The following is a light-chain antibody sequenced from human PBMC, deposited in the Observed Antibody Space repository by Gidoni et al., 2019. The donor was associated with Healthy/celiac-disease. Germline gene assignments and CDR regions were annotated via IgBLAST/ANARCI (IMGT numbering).Light chain of an antibody. CDR3: QQYYSTPPT. Sequence: DIVMTQSPDSLAASLGESATINSKSSQSVLYSSNNENYLAWYQQKPGQPPKLLIYWASTRESGVPDRFSGSGSGTDFTLTISSLQAEDVAVYYCQQYYSTPPTFGQXTKVEIK. V-gene: IGKV4-1*01. J-gene: IGKJ1*01. CDR1: QSVLYSSNNENY. CDR2: WAS.